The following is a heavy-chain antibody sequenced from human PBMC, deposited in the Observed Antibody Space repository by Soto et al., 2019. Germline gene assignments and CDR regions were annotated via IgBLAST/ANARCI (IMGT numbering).Heavy chain of an antibody. CDR2: ISPIFPTP. CDR1: GGTFGNSA. J-gene: IGHJ6*02. D-gene: IGHD6-25*01. Sequence: QVQLVQSGAEVKKPGSSVTVSCKASGGTFGNSAISWVRQAPGQGLEWMGGISPIFPTPDYAQKFQGRVTITADESTSTAYMELTSLRSEDTAVYYGARDKDRLQCGRNYYYDMDVWGQGTTVTVSS. V-gene: IGHV1-69*12. CDR3: ARDKDRLQCGRNYYYDMDV.